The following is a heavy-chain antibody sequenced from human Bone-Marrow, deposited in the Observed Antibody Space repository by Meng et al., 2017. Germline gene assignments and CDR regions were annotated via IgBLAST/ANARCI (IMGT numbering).Heavy chain of an antibody. J-gene: IGHJ4*02. Sequence: SLKISCAASGFTFDDYAMHWVRQAPGKGLEWVSGISWNSGSIGYADSVKGRFTISRDNAKNSLYLQMNSLRAEDTALYYCAKAEGNYDFWSGPTYYFDYWGQGNLVTVSS. CDR3: AKAEGNYDFWSGPTYYFDY. CDR1: GFTFDDYA. D-gene: IGHD3-3*01. V-gene: IGHV3-9*01. CDR2: ISWNSGSI.